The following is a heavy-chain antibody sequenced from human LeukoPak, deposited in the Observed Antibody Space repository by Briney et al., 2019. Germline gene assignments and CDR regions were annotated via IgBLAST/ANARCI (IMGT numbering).Heavy chain of an antibody. Sequence: PGGSLRLSCAASGFTFSSYSMNWVRQAPGKGLEWVSSISSSSSYIYYADSVKGRFTISRDNAKNSLYLQMNSLRAEDTAVYYCARDKELNYDSSGYYGYDAFDIWGQGTMVTVSS. J-gene: IGHJ3*02. CDR2: ISSSSSYI. D-gene: IGHD3-22*01. CDR1: GFTFSSYS. V-gene: IGHV3-21*01. CDR3: ARDKELNYDSSGYYGYDAFDI.